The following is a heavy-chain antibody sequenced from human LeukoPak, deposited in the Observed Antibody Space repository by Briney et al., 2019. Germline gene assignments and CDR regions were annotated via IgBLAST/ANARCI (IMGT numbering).Heavy chain of an antibody. CDR3: VLYRGYRAYEIPFDY. J-gene: IGHJ4*02. Sequence: GGSLRLSCAASGFTFSSYSMNWVRQAPGKGLEWVSSISSSSSDIYSADSVKGRFTISRDNAKNSLYLQMNSLRAEDTAVYYCVLYRGYRAYEIPFDYWGQGTLVTVSS. D-gene: IGHD6-13*01. CDR1: GFTFSSYS. CDR2: ISSSSSDI. V-gene: IGHV3-21*01.